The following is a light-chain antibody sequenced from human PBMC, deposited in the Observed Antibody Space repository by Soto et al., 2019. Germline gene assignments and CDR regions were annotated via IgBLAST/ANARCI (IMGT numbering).Light chain of an antibody. CDR3: QQYNSYSL. CDR1: QSISTW. J-gene: IGKJ3*01. Sequence: DIQMTQSPSTLSASVGDRVIITCRASQSISTWLAWYQQKPGKAPKLLIYKASSLESGVPSRFNGSGSGTEFTLTISSLQRDDFATYYCQQYNSYSLFGPGTKVDIK. CDR2: KAS. V-gene: IGKV1-5*03.